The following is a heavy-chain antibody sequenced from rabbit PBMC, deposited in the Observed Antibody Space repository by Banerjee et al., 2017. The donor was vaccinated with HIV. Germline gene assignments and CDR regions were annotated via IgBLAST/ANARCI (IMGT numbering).Heavy chain of an antibody. D-gene: IGHD6-1*01. V-gene: IGHV1S45*01. J-gene: IGHJ4*01. Sequence: QEQLVESGGGLVKPEGSLTLTCTASGFSFSNKFVMCWVRQAPGTELEWIACINTSSGNTVYANWAKGRFPISKPSSTTVTLQMPSLTAADTATYFCARESGSAGAGYAFWGQGTLVTVS. CDR1: GFSFSNKFV. CDR2: INTSSGNT. CDR3: ARESGSAGAGYAF.